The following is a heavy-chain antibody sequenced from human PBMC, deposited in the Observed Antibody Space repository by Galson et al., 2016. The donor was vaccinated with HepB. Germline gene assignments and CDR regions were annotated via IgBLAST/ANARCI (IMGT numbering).Heavy chain of an antibody. D-gene: IGHD1-26*01. CDR3: AKTGDYGSYRVGYDI. J-gene: IGHJ3*02. CDR2: ISGSGGYT. Sequence: LRLSCAASGFTFSSNAMSWVRQAPGKGLEWVSVISGSGGYTYYADSVKGRFTISRDNSKNTLFLQMNSLRAEDTAVYYCAKTGDYGSYRVGYDIWGQGTMVTVSS. CDR1: GFTFSSNA. V-gene: IGHV3-23*01.